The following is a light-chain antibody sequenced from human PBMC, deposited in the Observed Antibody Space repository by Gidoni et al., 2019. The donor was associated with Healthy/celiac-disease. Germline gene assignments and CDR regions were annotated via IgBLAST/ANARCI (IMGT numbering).Light chain of an antibody. CDR2: GES. V-gene: IGKV3-20*01. CDR1: QSVSRSY. CDR3: QQYVSSPPWT. J-gene: IGKJ1*01. Sequence: EIMLTTSPGTLSLSPGERAALSCRASQSVSRSYLACYQQKPGHAPRLLIYGESSRATGIPDRFSGSGSGTDFTLTISRLEPEDFAVYYCQQYVSSPPWTFGQGTKVEIK.